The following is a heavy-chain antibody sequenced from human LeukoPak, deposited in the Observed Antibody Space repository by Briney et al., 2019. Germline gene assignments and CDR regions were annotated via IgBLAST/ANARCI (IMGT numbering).Heavy chain of an antibody. CDR2: VYYSGST. CDR3: AREMVRGVIMLFDY. D-gene: IGHD3-10*01. Sequence: SETLSLTCTVSGGSISSGDYYWSWIRQPPGKGLEWIGYVYYSGSTYYNPSLKSRVTISVDTSKNQFSLKLSSVTAADTAVYYCAREMVRGVIMLFDYWGQGTLVTVSS. V-gene: IGHV4-30-4*08. J-gene: IGHJ4*02. CDR1: GGSISSGDYY.